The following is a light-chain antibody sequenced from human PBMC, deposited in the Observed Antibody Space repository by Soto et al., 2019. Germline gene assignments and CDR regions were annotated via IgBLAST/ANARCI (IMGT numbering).Light chain of an antibody. CDR2: DVS. J-gene: IGKJ3*01. CDR1: SSKL. Sequence: DVQMTRSRSTLAASVGDTVTMTCRSSSKLLGGYQKKPGKAPKLLIYDVSNLERGVPPRFSGSTSGAEPTLTITGLQPDDLGTYYCQQNTDFTFGQGTKVDIK. CDR3: QQNTDFT. V-gene: IGKV1-5*01.